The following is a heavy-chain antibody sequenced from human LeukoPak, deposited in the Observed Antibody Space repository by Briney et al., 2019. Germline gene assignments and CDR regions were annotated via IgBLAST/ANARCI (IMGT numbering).Heavy chain of an antibody. CDR3: ARRYSYYYYMDV. CDR2: IYYSGST. Sequence: PSETLSLTCTVSGGSISSSSYYWGWIRQPPGKGLEWIGSIYYSGSTYYNPSLKSRVTISVDTSKNQFSLKLNSATAADTAVYYCARRYSYYYYMDVWDKGTTVTVSS. CDR1: GGSISSSSYY. D-gene: IGHD1-14*01. J-gene: IGHJ6*03. V-gene: IGHV4-39*01.